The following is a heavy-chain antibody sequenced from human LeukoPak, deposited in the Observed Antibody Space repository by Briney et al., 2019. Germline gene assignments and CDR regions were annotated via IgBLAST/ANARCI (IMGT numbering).Heavy chain of an antibody. D-gene: IGHD1-26*01. CDR2: ISAYNGNT. J-gene: IGHJ4*02. CDR1: GGTFSSYA. Sequence: ASVKVSCKASGGTFSSYAISWVRQAPGQGLEWMGWISAYNGNTNYAQKLQGRVTMTTDTSTSTAYMELRSLRSDDTAVYYCARDLLIVGATSLDYWGQGTLVTVSS. V-gene: IGHV1-18*01. CDR3: ARDLLIVGATSLDY.